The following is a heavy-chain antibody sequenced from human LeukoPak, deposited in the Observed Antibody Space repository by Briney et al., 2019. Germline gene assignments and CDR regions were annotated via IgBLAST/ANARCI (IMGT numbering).Heavy chain of an antibody. J-gene: IGHJ6*04. V-gene: IGHV1-69*01. D-gene: IGHD3-10*01. CDR3: AREMYYYGSGSYRYYYYYGMDV. CDR2: IIPIFGTA. Sequence: SSEKVSCTASGGTFSSYAISWVRQAPGQGLEWMGGIIPIFGTANYAQKFQGRVTITAGESTSTAYMELSSLRSVDTAVYYCAREMYYYGSGSYRYYYYYGMDVWGKGATVTVSS. CDR1: GGTFSSYA.